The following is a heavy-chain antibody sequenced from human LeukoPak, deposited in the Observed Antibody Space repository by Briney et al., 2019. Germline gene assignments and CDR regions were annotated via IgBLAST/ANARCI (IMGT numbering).Heavy chain of an antibody. D-gene: IGHD5-24*01. V-gene: IGHV3-53*05. CDR2: IYSGGNT. CDR1: GFTVSSNY. CDR3: AKDIGDGYNYGIDY. J-gene: IGHJ4*02. Sequence: PGGSLRLSCAASGFTVSSNYMSWVRQAPGKGLEWVSIIYSGGNTYYADSVKGRFTISRDNSKNSLYLQMNSLRTEDTALYYCAKDIGDGYNYGIDYWGQGTLVTVSS.